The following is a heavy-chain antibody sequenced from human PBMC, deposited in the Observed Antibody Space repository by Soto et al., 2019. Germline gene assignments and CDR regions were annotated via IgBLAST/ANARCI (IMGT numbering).Heavy chain of an antibody. CDR2: NNPIFGTP. Sequence: QVQLVQSGAEVKKPGSSVKVSCKASGGTFSNYAFSWVRQAPGHGLEWMGGNNPIFGTPNYAQKFKGRLTIIADESARTVYMELSSLRSDDTAVYFCSKGPYSSGWDRHYYYGMDVWGQGSTVTVSS. V-gene: IGHV1-69*01. CDR3: SKGPYSSGWDRHYYYGMDV. D-gene: IGHD6-19*01. CDR1: GGTFSNYA. J-gene: IGHJ6*01.